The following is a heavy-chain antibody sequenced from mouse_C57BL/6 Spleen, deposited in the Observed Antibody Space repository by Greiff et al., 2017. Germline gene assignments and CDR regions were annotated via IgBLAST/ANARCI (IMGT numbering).Heavy chain of an antibody. D-gene: IGHD2-13*01. CDR3: AREGDWEWFAY. Sequence: EVKLQESGAELVKPGASVKLSCTASGFHIKDYYMHWVKQRTEQGLEWIGWIDPENGATKYAPKFQGKATITADTSSNTAYLQLSSLTSEDTAVYYGAREGDWEWFAYWGQGTLVTVSA. CDR1: GFHIKDYY. J-gene: IGHJ3*01. CDR2: IDPENGAT. V-gene: IGHV14-2*01.